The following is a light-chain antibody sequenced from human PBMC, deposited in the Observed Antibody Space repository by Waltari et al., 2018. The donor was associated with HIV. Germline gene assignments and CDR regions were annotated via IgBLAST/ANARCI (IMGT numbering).Light chain of an antibody. Sequence: IVMTQSPATLSVSPGARVTLSGRDSKGSKKSLDWYQQKTGQAPTCLNYRASDRATDTPPRVSGSGSGTEFSLTISSLQSEDSALYSCQQYYKWFRTFGQGTKVEV. V-gene: IGKV3-15*01. CDR1: KGSKKS. CDR2: RAS. J-gene: IGKJ1*01. CDR3: QQYYKWFRT.